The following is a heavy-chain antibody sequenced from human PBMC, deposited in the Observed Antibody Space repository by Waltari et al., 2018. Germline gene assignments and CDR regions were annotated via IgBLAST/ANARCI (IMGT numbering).Heavy chain of an antibody. D-gene: IGHD3-16*01. Sequence: QVQLQESGPGLVKPSETLSLTCTVSGSSIRTYYWNWIRQAPGKGLEWIGYIYYSGSTNYNPSLKSRVTILVDMSKNQFSLRLSAVTAADTAVYYCARGAGGLGVDYWGQGTLVAVSS. CDR3: ARGAGGLGVDY. J-gene: IGHJ4*02. CDR2: IYYSGST. CDR1: GSSIRTYY. V-gene: IGHV4-59*01.